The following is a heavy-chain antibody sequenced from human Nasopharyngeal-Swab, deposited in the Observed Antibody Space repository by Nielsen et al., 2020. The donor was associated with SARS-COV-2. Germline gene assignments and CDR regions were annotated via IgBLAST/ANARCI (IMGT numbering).Heavy chain of an antibody. CDR3: ARDGLDYDFWSAYFMDV. CDR2: ISSSSSYI. CDR1: GFTFNNYN. D-gene: IGHD3-3*01. V-gene: IGHV3-21*01. Sequence: GSLRLSCAASGFTFNNYNFNWVRQAPGKGLEWVSSISSSSSYIYYADSVKGRFTISRDNAKNSLYLQMNSLRAEDTAVYYCARDGLDYDFWSAYFMDVWGQGAAVTVSS. J-gene: IGHJ6*02.